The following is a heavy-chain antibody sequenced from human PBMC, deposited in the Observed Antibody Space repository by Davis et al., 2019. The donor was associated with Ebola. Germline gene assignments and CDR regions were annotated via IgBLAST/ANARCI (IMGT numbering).Heavy chain of an antibody. CDR1: GGTFSSYA. Sequence: SVKVSCKASGGTFSSYAISWVRQAPGQGLEWMGGIIPIFGTANYAQKFQGRVTITADESTSTAYMELSSLRSEDTAVYYCASLSSIAARDNWFDPWGQGTLVTVSS. V-gene: IGHV1-69*13. CDR2: IIPIFGTA. J-gene: IGHJ5*02. CDR3: ASLSSIAARDNWFDP. D-gene: IGHD6-6*01.